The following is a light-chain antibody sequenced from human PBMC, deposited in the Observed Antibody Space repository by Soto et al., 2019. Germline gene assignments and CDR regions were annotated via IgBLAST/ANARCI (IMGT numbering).Light chain of an antibody. V-gene: IGKV3-15*01. Sequence: ETVMTQSPATLSVSLGERATLSCRASQSVNTNLAWYQQKPGQAPRLLIYGASIRATGVPARFSGSGSGTDLTLTISSLQPEDFAVYFCQQYKNWPPVTFGGGTKVEIK. CDR3: QQYKNWPPVT. J-gene: IGKJ4*01. CDR1: QSVNTN. CDR2: GAS.